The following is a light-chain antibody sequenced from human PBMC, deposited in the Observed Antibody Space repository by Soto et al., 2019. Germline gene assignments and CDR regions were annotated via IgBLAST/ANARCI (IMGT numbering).Light chain of an antibody. V-gene: IGKV1-9*01. CDR3: QQINIYPYT. CDR2: AAS. Sequence: DIQLTQSPSFLSASVGDRVTITCRASQVITNYLAWYHQKPGKAPKLLIYAASTLQSGVPSRFSGSGSGTEFSLTISSLQPEDFAAYYCQQINIYPYTFGQGTKLEIK. J-gene: IGKJ2*01. CDR1: QVITNY.